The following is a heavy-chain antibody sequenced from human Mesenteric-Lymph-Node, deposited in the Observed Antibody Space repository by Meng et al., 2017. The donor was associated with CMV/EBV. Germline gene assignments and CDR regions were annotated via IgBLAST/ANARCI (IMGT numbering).Heavy chain of an antibody. V-gene: IGHV3-20*04. D-gene: IGHD2-2*01. CDR2: IRYNAGSP. CDR1: GFSFEKYG. CDR3: ARFCTSTDCYPYYYYGMDV. Sequence: GESLKISCAASGFSFEKYGMSWVRQAPGKGLEWVASIRYNAGSPHYADSVQGRFTISRDNTKKSFYLQMNSLRAEDTALYYCARFCTSTDCYPYYYYGMDVWGQGTAVTVS. J-gene: IGHJ6*02.